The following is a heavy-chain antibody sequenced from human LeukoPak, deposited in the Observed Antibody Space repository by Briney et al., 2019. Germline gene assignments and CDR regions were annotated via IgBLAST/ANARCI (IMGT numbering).Heavy chain of an antibody. D-gene: IGHD1-26*01. CDR1: GGSFSGYY. CDR2: INHSGST. CDR3: ASLKEWELNAFDI. J-gene: IGHJ3*02. Sequence: SETLSLTCAVYGGSFSGYYWSWIRQPPGKGLEWIGEINHSGSTNYNPSLKSRVTISVDTSKNQFSLKLSSVTAADTAVYYCASLKEWELNAFDIWGQGTMVTVSS. V-gene: IGHV4-34*01.